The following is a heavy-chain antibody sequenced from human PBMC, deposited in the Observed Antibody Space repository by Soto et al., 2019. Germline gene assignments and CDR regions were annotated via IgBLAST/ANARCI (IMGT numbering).Heavy chain of an antibody. CDR3: ARGSEYYGSGSYYGLDY. CDR2: IYHSGST. D-gene: IGHD3-10*01. J-gene: IGHJ4*02. Sequence: PPETLSLTCAVSGGSISSGGYSWSWIRQPPGKGLEWIGYIYHSGSTYYNPSLKSRVTISVDRSKNQFSLKLSSVTAADTAVYYCARGSEYYGSGSYYGLDYWGQGTLVTVSS. CDR1: GGSISSGGYS. V-gene: IGHV4-30-2*01.